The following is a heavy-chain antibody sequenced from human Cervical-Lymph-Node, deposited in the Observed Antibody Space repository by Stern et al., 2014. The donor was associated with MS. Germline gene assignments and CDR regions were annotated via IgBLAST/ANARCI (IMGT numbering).Heavy chain of an antibody. J-gene: IGHJ4*02. Sequence: QVQLQESGPGLVKPSQTLSLTCTVSGGSISSGSYYWSWIRQPAGKGLEWIGRIYTSGSTNYNPSLKSRVTLSVDTPKNQFPLKLSSVTAADTAVYYCARGPRGAVADPFDYWGQGTLVTVSS. CDR2: IYTSGST. V-gene: IGHV4-61*02. CDR1: GGSISSGSYY. CDR3: ARGPRGAVADPFDY. D-gene: IGHD6-19*01.